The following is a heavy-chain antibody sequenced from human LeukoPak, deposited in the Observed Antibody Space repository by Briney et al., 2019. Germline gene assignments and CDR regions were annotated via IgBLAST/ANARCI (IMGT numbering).Heavy chain of an antibody. CDR1: GGSISSSS. J-gene: IGHJ5*02. V-gene: IGHV4-59*01. CDR3: ARGGGYGSGSYSLDP. D-gene: IGHD3-10*01. Sequence: PSVTLSLTCTVSGGSISSSSWTWIRQPPGKGLEWIGYFYYSGSTNYNPSLESRVTISVDTSKNQVSLKLSSVTAADTAVYYCARGGGYGSGSYSLDPWGQGTLVTVSS. CDR2: FYYSGST.